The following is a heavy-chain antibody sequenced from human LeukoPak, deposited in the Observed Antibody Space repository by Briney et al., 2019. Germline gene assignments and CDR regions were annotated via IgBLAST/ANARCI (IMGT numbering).Heavy chain of an antibody. Sequence: SETLSLTCTVSGGSISSGDYYWSWIRQPPGKGLERIGYISSSGRTYYKPSLKSRFTVSMYTSKNQFSLKVSSVTAADTAVFYCARGQYGSGIAYWGQGTLVTVSS. CDR2: ISSSGRT. CDR1: GGSISSGDYY. CDR3: ARGQYGSGIAY. V-gene: IGHV4-30-4*01. D-gene: IGHD3-10*01. J-gene: IGHJ4*02.